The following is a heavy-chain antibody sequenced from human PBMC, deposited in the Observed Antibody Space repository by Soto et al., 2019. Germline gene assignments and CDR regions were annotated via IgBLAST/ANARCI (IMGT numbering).Heavy chain of an antibody. V-gene: IGHV1-8*01. J-gene: IGHJ5*02. CDR2: MNPNSGNT. CDR1: GYTFTSYD. Sequence: QVQLVQSGAEVKKPWASVKVSCKASGYTFTSYDINWVRQATGQGLEWMGWMNPNSGNTGYAQKFQGRGTMTRNTSISTAYMELSSLRSEDTAVYYCARLRSIAARPFWFDPWGQGTLVTVSS. D-gene: IGHD6-6*01. CDR3: ARLRSIAARPFWFDP.